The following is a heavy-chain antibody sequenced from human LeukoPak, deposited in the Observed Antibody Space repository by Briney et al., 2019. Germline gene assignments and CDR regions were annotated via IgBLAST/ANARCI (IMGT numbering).Heavy chain of an antibody. J-gene: IGHJ4*02. D-gene: IGHD1-1*01. CDR2: IYTSGST. V-gene: IGHV4-61*02. CDR1: GGSISSGSCY. Sequence: SETLSLTCTVTGGSISSGSCYWSWIRQPAGKGLEWIGRIYTSGSTNYNPSLKSRVTISVDTSKNQFSLKLSSVTAADTAVYYCAREGVLTALPHYWGQGTLVTVSS. CDR3: AREGVLTALPHY.